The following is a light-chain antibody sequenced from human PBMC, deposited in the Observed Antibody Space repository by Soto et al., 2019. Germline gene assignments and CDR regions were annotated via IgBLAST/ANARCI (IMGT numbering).Light chain of an antibody. CDR2: DAS. CDR1: QSVSFY. V-gene: IGKV3-11*01. CDR3: HERSDWPLS. Sequence: EIALTQSPATLSLSPGERATLSCRTSQSVSFYLAWYQQKPGQTPRLLIYDASYRATGVTARFSGSGSGTDFTLTISSVEPEDFAIYYCHERSDWPLSFGGGTKVDIK. J-gene: IGKJ4*01.